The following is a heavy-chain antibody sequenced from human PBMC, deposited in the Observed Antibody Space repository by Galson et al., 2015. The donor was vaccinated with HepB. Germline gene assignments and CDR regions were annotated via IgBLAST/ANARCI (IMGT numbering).Heavy chain of an antibody. V-gene: IGHV1-18*01. CDR2: ISAYNGNT. D-gene: IGHD2-15*01. CDR1: GFTFTPQG. Sequence: RLSCTASGFTFTPQGINRARPSSRQGLEWMGWISAYNGNTNYTQKLQGRVTMTTDTSTSTAYMELRRLRSDDTAVYYWASRYCSGGSCLSDAFDIWGRGTMVTVSS. J-gene: IGHJ3*02. CDR3: ASRYCSGGSCLSDAFDI.